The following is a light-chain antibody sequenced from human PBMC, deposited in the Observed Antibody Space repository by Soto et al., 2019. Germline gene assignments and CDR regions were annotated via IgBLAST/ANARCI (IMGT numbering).Light chain of an antibody. CDR2: TSS. J-gene: IGKJ2*01. CDR1: QSISNF. CDR3: QQSFSTPHT. Sequence: DIQMTQSPSSLSASVRDRVTITCRASQSISNFLNWYQQKPGKAPKLLIYTSSTLQSGVPSRFSGTRSGTEFTLTISSLEPEDFGTYYCQQSFSTPHTFGQGTKLEIK. V-gene: IGKV1-39*01.